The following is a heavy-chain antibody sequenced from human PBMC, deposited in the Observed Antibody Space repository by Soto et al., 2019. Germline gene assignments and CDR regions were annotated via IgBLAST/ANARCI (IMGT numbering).Heavy chain of an antibody. Sequence: PSQTLSLTCAISGDGVSSSSAAWNWIRQSPSRGLEWLGRTYYRSKWYNDYAVSVKSRITINPDTSKNQFSLQLNPVTPEDTAVYYCARDRWAGNRNVNYYYYYGMDVWGQGTTVTVSS. V-gene: IGHV6-1*01. CDR2: TYYRSKWYN. CDR1: GDGVSSSSAA. J-gene: IGHJ6*02. D-gene: IGHD1-1*01. CDR3: ARDRWAGNRNVNYYYYYGMDV.